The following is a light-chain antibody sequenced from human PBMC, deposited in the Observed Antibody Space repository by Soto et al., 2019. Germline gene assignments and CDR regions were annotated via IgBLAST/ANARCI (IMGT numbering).Light chain of an antibody. Sequence: EIVMTQSQATLSVSPGERATRSCRASQSVSSNLAWYQQKPGQAPRLLIYGASTRATGIPARFSGSGSGTEFTLNISSLQSEDFAVYYCQQYNNWPLLTFGGGTKVEIE. CDR2: GAS. CDR1: QSVSSN. J-gene: IGKJ4*01. CDR3: QQYNNWPLLT. V-gene: IGKV3-15*01.